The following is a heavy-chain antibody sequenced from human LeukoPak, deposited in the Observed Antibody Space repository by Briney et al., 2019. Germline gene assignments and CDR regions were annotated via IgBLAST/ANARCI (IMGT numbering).Heavy chain of an antibody. CDR2: DYCGGNT. D-gene: IGHD3-9*01. Sequence: SETLSLTCTVSGFSVTTDSYCWGWIRQPPGKGLEWIGYDYCGGNTNYDPSLKRRVTISVDTSKNQFSLKLSSVTAADTAVYYCARGYDILTGYYKPRGYGMDVWGQGTTVTVSS. J-gene: IGHJ6*02. CDR3: ARGYDILTGYYKPRGYGMDV. CDR1: GFSVTTDSYC. V-gene: IGHV4-61*01.